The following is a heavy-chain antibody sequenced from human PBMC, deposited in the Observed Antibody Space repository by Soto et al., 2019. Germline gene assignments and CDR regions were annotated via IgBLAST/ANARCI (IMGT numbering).Heavy chain of an antibody. D-gene: IGHD1-26*01. CDR3: ERYRYYYYGMDV. Sequence: ASVKVSCKASGGTFSSYAISWVRQAPGQGLEWMGGIIPIFGTASYAQKFQGRVTITADESTSTAYMELSSLRSEDTAVYYCERYRYYYYGMDVWGQGTTVTVSS. CDR2: IIPIFGTA. J-gene: IGHJ6*02. V-gene: IGHV1-69*13. CDR1: GGTFSSYA.